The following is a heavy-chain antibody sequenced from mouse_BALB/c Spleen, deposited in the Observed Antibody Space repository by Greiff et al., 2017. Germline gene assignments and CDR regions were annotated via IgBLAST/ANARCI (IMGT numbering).Heavy chain of an antibody. CDR2: IYPYNGGT. J-gene: IGHJ3*01. V-gene: IGHV1S29*02. CDR1: GYTFTDYN. CDR3: ARWDYDAY. D-gene: IGHD2-4*01. Sequence: VQLQQSGPELVKPGASVKISCKASGYTFTDYNMHWVKQSHGKSLEWIGYIYPYNGGTGYNQKFKSKATLTVDNSSSTAYMELRSLTSEDSAVYYCARWDYDAYWGQGTLVTVSA.